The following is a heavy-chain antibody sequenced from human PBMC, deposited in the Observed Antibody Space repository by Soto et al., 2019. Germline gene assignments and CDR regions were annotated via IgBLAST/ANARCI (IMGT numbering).Heavy chain of an antibody. V-gene: IGHV4-34*01. CDR2: ISSGST. CDR3: ERGNYSRGVGATNTSN. D-gene: IGHD1-26*01. J-gene: IGHJ4*02. CDR1: GGSSSGWY. Sequence: SETLSLTCAVYGGSSSGWYWTWIRQSPVKGLEWIGEISSGSTNYNPSLKSRVTISADMSKNQFSLKLTSVTAAETAIYYCERGNYSRGVGATNTSNWGQGTQVTVSS.